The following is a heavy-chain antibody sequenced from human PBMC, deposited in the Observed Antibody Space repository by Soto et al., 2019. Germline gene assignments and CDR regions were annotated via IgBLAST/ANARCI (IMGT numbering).Heavy chain of an antibody. CDR2: IRSNSYGGTT. D-gene: IGHD3-22*01. J-gene: IGHJ5*02. CDR1: GFTFGDYG. CDR3: TRDYSILVSGTWFLDP. V-gene: IGHV3-49*04. Sequence: PGGSLRLSCTGFGFTFGDYGVSWVRQAPGKWLEWVGFIRSNSYGGTTNCAASVKGRFTISRDDSTSIAYLQMNSLKIEDTAIYYCTRDYSILVSGTWFLDPWGQGXLVTVYS.